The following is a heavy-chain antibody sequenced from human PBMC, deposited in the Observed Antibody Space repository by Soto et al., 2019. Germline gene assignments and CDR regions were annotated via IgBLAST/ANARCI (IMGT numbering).Heavy chain of an antibody. V-gene: IGHV5-10-1*01. CDR1: GYSFAGYW. D-gene: IGHD2-15*01. CDR3: ARIRSTRLRSCSSGSCNYFDY. Sequence: HGESLKISCKGSGYSFAGYWITWVRQKPGKGLEWMGRIDPSDSQTYYSPSFRGHVTISATKSITTVFLQWSSLRASDTAMYYCARIRSTRLRSCSSGSCNYFDYWGQGTLVTVSS. J-gene: IGHJ4*02. CDR2: IDPSDSQT.